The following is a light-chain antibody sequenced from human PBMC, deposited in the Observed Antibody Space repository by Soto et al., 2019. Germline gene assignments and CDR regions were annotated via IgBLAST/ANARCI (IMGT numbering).Light chain of an antibody. CDR3: QQYGSSPLT. CDR2: VAS. CDR1: QSVSRSY. V-gene: IGKV3-20*01. Sequence: EIVMTQSPATLSVSPGERATLSCRASQSVSRSYLAWYQQKPGQAPRLLIYVASSRATGIPDRFSGSGSGTDFTLTIRRLEPEDFAVDYCQQYGSSPLTFGGGTKVDIK. J-gene: IGKJ4*01.